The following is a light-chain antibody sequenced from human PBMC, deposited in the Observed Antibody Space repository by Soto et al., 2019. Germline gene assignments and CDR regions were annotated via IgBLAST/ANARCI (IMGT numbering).Light chain of an antibody. Sequence: DMQVSQSPSSLSASVGNRVTITCRASQSISAYLNWYQKKPGKAPNLLIYDASRLQSGVPSRFSGSGGGTDFTLSISSVQPADFATYFCQQSYMDPITFGQGTRLEIK. CDR3: QQSYMDPIT. V-gene: IGKV1-39*01. CDR2: DAS. CDR1: QSISAY. J-gene: IGKJ5*01.